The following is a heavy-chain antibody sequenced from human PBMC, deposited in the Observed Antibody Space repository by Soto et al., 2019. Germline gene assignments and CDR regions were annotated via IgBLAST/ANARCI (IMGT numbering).Heavy chain of an antibody. J-gene: IGHJ4*02. V-gene: IGHV4-34*01. D-gene: IGHD3-10*01. CDR1: GGSFSGYI. CDR3: ARGLSTGSPYSGGWYYFDS. Sequence: QVQIHQWGAGVLKPSETLSLTCAVSGGSFSGYIWTWIRQTPGKGLPWIGQINHSGSAVYNPSLKTRVTLSIMSNSQFPRGMSSVTAADTAGYSCARGLSTGSPYSGGWYYFDSWGQGATVTVS. CDR2: INHSGSA.